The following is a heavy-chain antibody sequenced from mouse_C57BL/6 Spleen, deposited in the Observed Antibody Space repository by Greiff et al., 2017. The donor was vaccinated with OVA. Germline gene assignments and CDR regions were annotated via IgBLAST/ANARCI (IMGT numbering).Heavy chain of an antibody. V-gene: IGHV1-55*01. J-gene: IGHJ2*01. CDR1: GYTFTSYC. CDR3: ARGRTGYFDY. D-gene: IGHD4-1*01. CDR2: IYPGSGRT. Sequence: VQLQQPGAELVKPGASVKMSCKASGYTFTSYCMTWVKQSPGQGLEWIGDIYPGSGRTNYNEKFKSKATLTVDTSSSTAYMQRMSLASEDSAVYDSARGRTGYFDYWGQGTTVTVSA.